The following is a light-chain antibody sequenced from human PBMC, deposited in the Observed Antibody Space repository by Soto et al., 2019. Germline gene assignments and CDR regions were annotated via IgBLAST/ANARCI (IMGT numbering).Light chain of an antibody. V-gene: IGKV1-39*01. Sequence: DIQMTQSPSSLSASVGDRVTITCRASQGVSADLLWYQQRQGRAPKLLIYAASNLISGVPSRFSGRGSGTNLTLSISSLQPEGFATYYCQQSYRIPHTFGEGTKLETK. J-gene: IGKJ2*01. CDR1: QGVSAD. CDR3: QQSYRIPHT. CDR2: AAS.